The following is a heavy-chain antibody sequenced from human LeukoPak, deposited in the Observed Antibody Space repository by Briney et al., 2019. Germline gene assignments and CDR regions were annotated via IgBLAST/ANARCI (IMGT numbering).Heavy chain of an antibody. D-gene: IGHD6-19*01. J-gene: IGHJ3*02. CDR3: AKSSGWYGDAFDI. V-gene: IGHV1-69*13. CDR1: GGTFSSYA. Sequence: SVKVSCKASGGTFSSYAISWVRQAPGQGLEWMGGIIPIFGTANYAQKFQGRATITADESTSTAYMELSSLRSEDTAVYYCAKSSGWYGDAFDIWGQGTMVTVSS. CDR2: IIPIFGTA.